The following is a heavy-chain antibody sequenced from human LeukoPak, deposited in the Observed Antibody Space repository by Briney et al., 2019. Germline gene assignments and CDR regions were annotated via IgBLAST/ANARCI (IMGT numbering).Heavy chain of an antibody. CDR3: AKGGVEMATIGYYYYMDV. J-gene: IGHJ6*03. Sequence: GGSLRLSCAASGFTFDRFTIHWVRQAPGKGLEWVSLISWDGGSTYYADSVKGRFTISRDNSKNSLYLQTNSLRAEDTALYYCAKGGVEMATIGYYYYMDVWGKGTTVTVSS. CDR1: GFTFDRFT. V-gene: IGHV3-43D*03. CDR2: ISWDGGST. D-gene: IGHD5-24*01.